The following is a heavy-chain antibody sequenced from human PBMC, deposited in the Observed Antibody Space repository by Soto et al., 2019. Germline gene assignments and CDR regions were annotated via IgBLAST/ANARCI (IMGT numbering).Heavy chain of an antibody. CDR1: GFTFNTYA. CDR2: INDSGDKI. Sequence: EVQLLESGGGLVQPGGSLRLSCAVSGFTFNTYAMSWVRQAPGKGLEWVSHINDSGDKIYYAGSVKGRFTISRDNSKNTPYLAMNRLRGQDTAFFHWGKGMGGGFSLGDHWGQGPLVSVSS. V-gene: IGHV3-23*01. J-gene: IGHJ4*02. D-gene: IGHD3-16*01. CDR3: GKGMGGGFSLGDH.